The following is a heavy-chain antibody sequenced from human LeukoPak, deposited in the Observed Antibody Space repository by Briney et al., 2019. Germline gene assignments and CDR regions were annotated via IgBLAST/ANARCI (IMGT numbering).Heavy chain of an antibody. CDR1: GFTFSNYG. CDR2: IRYDGSIK. Sequence: GGSLRLSCAATGFTFSNYGMHWVRQAPGKGLEWVAFIRYDGSIKYHADSVKGRFTISRYNSKNTLYLQMNSLRAEDTAVYYCARYLQLEWESGAFDIWGQGTMVTVSS. D-gene: IGHD1-26*01. V-gene: IGHV3-30*02. CDR3: ARYLQLEWESGAFDI. J-gene: IGHJ3*02.